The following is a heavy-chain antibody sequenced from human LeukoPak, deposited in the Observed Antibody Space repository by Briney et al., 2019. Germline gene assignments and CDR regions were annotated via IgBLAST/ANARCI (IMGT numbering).Heavy chain of an antibody. V-gene: IGHV3-30*18. CDR2: ISSDGNNK. CDR3: AKGGSMIAY. D-gene: IGHD3-22*01. CDR1: GFTFSSYG. J-gene: IGHJ4*02. Sequence: PGRSLRLSCAASGFTFSSYGMHWVRQAPGKGLEWVAVISSDGNNKNYVDSVKGRFTFSRDNSKNTLYLQMNSLRAEDTAVYYCAKGGSMIAYWGQGTLVTVSP.